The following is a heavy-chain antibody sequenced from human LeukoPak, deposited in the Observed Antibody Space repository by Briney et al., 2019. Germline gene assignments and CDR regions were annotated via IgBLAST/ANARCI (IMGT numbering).Heavy chain of an antibody. CDR1: GYTFTSFG. D-gene: IGHD3-10*02. Sequence: GASVKVSCKASGYTFTSFGLSWVRQAPGQGLEWMGCISGDNGKKKYAERLQGRVTMTTDTSTSTAYMELRSLRSDDTAVYYCARILFGESTPYYTDVWGKGTTVTISS. CDR3: ARILFGESTPYYTDV. J-gene: IGHJ6*03. V-gene: IGHV1-18*01. CDR2: ISGDNGKK.